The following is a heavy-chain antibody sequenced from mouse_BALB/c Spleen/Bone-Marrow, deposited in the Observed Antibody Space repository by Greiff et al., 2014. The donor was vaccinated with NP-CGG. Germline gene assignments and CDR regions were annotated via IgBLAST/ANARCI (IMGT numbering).Heavy chain of an antibody. V-gene: IGHV1-14*01. J-gene: IGHJ2*01. CDR3: ARDRNYYFDY. CDR2: INLYNGGT. Sequence: VQLQQSGPELVKPGASVKMSCKASGYTFTSYVIYWVKQKPGQGLEWIGNINLYNGGTKYNEKFKGKATLTSDKSSSTAYMEVSSLTSEDSAVYYCARDRNYYFDYWGQGTTLTVSS. CDR1: GYTFTSYV.